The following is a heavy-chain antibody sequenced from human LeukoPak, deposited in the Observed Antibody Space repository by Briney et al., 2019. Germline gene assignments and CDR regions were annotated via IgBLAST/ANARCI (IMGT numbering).Heavy chain of an antibody. J-gene: IGHJ3*02. CDR1: GYSFTNYD. CDR3: ARDRSAGSGWYYTFDI. V-gene: IGHV1-8*02. D-gene: IGHD6-19*01. CDR2: MNPKSGDT. Sequence: ASVKVSCKASGYSFTNYDINWVRQATGQGLEWMGWMNPKSGDTGYSQKFQGRVTMTRDASISTAYMELSRLRSDDTAVYYCARDRSAGSGWYYTFDIWGQGTMVTVSS.